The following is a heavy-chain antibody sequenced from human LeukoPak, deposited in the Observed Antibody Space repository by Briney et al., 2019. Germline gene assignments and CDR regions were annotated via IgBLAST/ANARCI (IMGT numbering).Heavy chain of an antibody. D-gene: IGHD3-3*01. J-gene: IGHJ4*02. CDR1: GGSFSGYY. Sequence: SETLSLTCAVYGGSFSGYYWSWIRQPPGKGLEWIGEINHSGSTNYNPSLKSRVTISVDTSKNQFSLKLSSVTAADTAVYYCARTSRESYYDFWSGYSTLDYWGQGTLVTVSS. CDR3: ARTSRESYYDFWSGYSTLDY. CDR2: INHSGST. V-gene: IGHV4-34*01.